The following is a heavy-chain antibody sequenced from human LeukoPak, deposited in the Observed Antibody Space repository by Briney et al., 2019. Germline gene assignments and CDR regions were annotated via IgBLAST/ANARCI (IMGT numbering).Heavy chain of an antibody. Sequence: SETLSLTCSVSGGSISHSYYWGWIRQPPGKGLEWIGSIFYSGNTYYNASLKSRVTISMDTSKNQFSLSLTSVTAADTAVYYCARHDDSWGQGTLVTVSS. CDR3: ARHDDS. J-gene: IGHJ4*02. CDR2: IFYSGNT. CDR1: GGSISHSYY. V-gene: IGHV4-39*07.